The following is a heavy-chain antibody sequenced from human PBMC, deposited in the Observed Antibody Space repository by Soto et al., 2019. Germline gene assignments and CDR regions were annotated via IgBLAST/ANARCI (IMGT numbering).Heavy chain of an antibody. CDR3: AREWGRDTAWGVDYGMDV. CDR1: GGSISSGDYY. CDR2: IYYSGST. Sequence: QVQLQESGPGLVKPSQTLSLTCTVSGGSISSGDYYWSWIRQPPGKGLEWIGYIYYSGSTYYNPSLKSRVTISVDTSKNQFSLKLSSVTAADTAVYYCAREWGRDTAWGVDYGMDVWGQGTTVTVSS. J-gene: IGHJ6*02. V-gene: IGHV4-30-4*01. D-gene: IGHD5-18*01.